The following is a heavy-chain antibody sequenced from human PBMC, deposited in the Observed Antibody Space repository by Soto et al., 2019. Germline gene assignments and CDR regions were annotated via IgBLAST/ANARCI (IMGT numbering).Heavy chain of an antibody. J-gene: IGHJ5*02. Sequence: SETLSLTCTVSGGSISSYYWSWIRQPPGKGLEWIGYIYYSGSTNYNPSLKSRVTISVDTSKNQFSLKLSSVTAADTAVYYCARHSYYYGSGSSHNWFDPWGQGTLVTVSS. CDR3: ARHSYYYGSGSSHNWFDP. V-gene: IGHV4-59*08. CDR2: IYYSGST. D-gene: IGHD3-10*01. CDR1: GGSISSYY.